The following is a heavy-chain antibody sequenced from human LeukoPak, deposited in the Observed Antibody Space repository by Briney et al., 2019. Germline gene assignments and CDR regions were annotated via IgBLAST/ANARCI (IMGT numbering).Heavy chain of an antibody. CDR3: ATNYYDSSGYLY. CDR1: GGSISSYY. J-gene: IGHJ4*02. CDR2: IYTSGST. V-gene: IGHV4-4*07. D-gene: IGHD3-22*01. Sequence: PSETLSLTRTVSGGSISSYYWRWIRQPAGKGLEWIGRIYTSGSTNYNPSLKSRVTMSVDTSKNQFSLKLSSVTAADTAVYYCATNYYDSSGYLYWGQGTLVTVSS.